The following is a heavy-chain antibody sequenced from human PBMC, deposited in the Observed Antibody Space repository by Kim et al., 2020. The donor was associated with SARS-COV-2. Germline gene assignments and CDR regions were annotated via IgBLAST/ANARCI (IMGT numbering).Heavy chain of an antibody. J-gene: IGHJ4*02. Sequence: TDYNPSLKSRVTISVDRSKNQFSLKLSSVTAADTAVYYCAREGYSQFDYWGQGTLVTVSS. V-gene: IGHV4-30-2*01. D-gene: IGHD2-15*01. CDR2: T. CDR3: AREGYSQFDY.